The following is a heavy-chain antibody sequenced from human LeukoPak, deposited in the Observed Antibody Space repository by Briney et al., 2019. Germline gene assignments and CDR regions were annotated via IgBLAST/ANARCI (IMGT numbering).Heavy chain of an antibody. J-gene: IGHJ4*02. Sequence: SVKVSCKASGGTFSSYAISWVRQAPGQGLEWMGGIIPIFGTANYAQKFQGRVTITADESTSTAYMELSGLRSEDTAVYYCARATYCGGDCYSNFDYWGQGTLVTVSS. D-gene: IGHD2-21*02. V-gene: IGHV1-69*13. CDR1: GGTFSSYA. CDR3: ARATYCGGDCYSNFDY. CDR2: IIPIFGTA.